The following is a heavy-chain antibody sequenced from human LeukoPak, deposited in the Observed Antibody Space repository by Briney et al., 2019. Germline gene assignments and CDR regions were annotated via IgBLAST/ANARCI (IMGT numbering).Heavy chain of an antibody. CDR1: GFTFSSYW. J-gene: IGHJ3*02. V-gene: IGHV3-7*01. Sequence: GGSLRLSCAASGFTFSSYWMSWVRQAPGKGLEWVANIKQDGSEKYYVDSVKGRFTISRDNAKNSLYLQMNSLRAEDTAVYYCARGQVGATTNDAFDIWGQGTMVTVSS. CDR3: ARGQVGATTNDAFDI. CDR2: IKQDGSEK. D-gene: IGHD1-26*01.